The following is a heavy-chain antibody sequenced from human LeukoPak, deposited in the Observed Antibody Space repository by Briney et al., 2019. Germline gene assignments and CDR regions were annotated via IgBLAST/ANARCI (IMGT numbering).Heavy chain of an antibody. D-gene: IGHD3-22*01. V-gene: IGHV1-69*04. CDR3: AREKYYDSSGYAW. Sequence: GASVKVSCNASGGTFSSYAISWVRQAPGQGLEWMGRIIPILGIANYAQKFQGRVAITADKSTSTAYMELSSLRSEDTAVYYCAREKYYDSSGYAWWGQGAMVTVSS. J-gene: IGHJ3*01. CDR1: GGTFSSYA. CDR2: IIPILGIA.